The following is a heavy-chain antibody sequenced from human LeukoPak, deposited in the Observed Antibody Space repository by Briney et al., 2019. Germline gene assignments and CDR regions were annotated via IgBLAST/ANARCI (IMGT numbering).Heavy chain of an antibody. D-gene: IGHD1-26*01. CDR2: IIPIFGTA. Sequence: GASVKVSCKASGGTFSSYAISWVRQAPGQGLEWMGGIIPIFGTANYAQKFQGRVTITADESTSTAYMELSSLRSEDTAVYSCAVPPATQYYFDYWGQGTLVTVSS. V-gene: IGHV1-69*13. CDR3: AVPPATQYYFDY. CDR1: GGTFSSYA. J-gene: IGHJ4*02.